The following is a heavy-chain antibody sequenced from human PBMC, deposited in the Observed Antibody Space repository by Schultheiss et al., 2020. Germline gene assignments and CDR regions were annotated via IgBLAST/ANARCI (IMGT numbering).Heavy chain of an antibody. Sequence: SETLSLTCTVSGGSISSGGYYWSWIRQHPGKGLEWIGYIYYSGSTNYNPSLKSRVTISVDTSKNQFSLKLSSVTAADTAVYYCARDGSGQYYFDYWGQGTLVTVSS. J-gene: IGHJ4*02. CDR1: GGSISSGGYY. CDR3: ARDGSGQYYFDY. D-gene: IGHD2-15*01. CDR2: IYYSGST. V-gene: IGHV4-61*08.